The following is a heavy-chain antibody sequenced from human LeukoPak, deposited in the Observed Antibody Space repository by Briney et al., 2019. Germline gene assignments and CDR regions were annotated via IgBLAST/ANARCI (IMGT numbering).Heavy chain of an antibody. V-gene: IGHV3-48*01. CDR2: ISSSSSTI. CDR1: GFTFSSYS. Sequence: PGGSLRLSCAASGFTFSSYSMNWFRQAPGKGLEWVSYISSSSSTIYYADSVKGRFTISRDNAKNSLYLQMNSLRAEDTAVYYCARKEVYYYYYMDVWGKGTTVTVSS. CDR3: ARKEVYYYYYMDV. J-gene: IGHJ6*03.